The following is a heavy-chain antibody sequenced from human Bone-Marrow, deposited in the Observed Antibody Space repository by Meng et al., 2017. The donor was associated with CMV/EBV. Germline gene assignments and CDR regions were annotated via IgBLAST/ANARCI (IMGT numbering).Heavy chain of an antibody. D-gene: IGHD2-2*01. V-gene: IGHV1-69*04. J-gene: IGHJ5*02. Sequence: SVKVSCKASGGTFSSYTISWARQAPGQGLEWMGRIIPILGIANYAQKFQGRVTITADKSTSTAYMELSSLGSEDTAVYYCARDWDIVILPAAPYNWFDPWGQGTLVTVSS. CDR2: IIPILGIA. CDR3: ARDWDIVILPAAPYNWFDP. CDR1: GGTFSSYT.